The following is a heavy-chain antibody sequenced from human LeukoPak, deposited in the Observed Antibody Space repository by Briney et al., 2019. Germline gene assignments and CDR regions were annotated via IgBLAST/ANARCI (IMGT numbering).Heavy chain of an antibody. CDR2: INGDGSST. D-gene: IGHD5-18*01. J-gene: IGHJ6*03. CDR1: GFTFSTYW. Sequence: GGSLRLSCAAPGFTFSTYWMHWVRQAPGKGLVWVSRINGDGSSTSYADSVKGRFTISRDNAKNTLYLQMNSLRADDTAVYYCARGSYAYGLYYYYMDVWGKGTTVTVSS. V-gene: IGHV3-74*01. CDR3: ARGSYAYGLYYYYMDV.